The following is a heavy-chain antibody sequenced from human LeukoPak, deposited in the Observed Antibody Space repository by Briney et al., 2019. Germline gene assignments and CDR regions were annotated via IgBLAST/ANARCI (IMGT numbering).Heavy chain of an antibody. J-gene: IGHJ4*02. Sequence: GGSLRLPCAVSGFPFSVYEMNWVRQAPGKGLEWVSNIGSSGTTIYYADSVRGRFSISRDNAKSSLYLQMNSLRVEDTAVYYCALLAVASDFDYWGQGALVTVSS. CDR3: ALLAVASDFDY. CDR1: GFPFSVYE. CDR2: IGSSGTTI. D-gene: IGHD6-19*01. V-gene: IGHV3-48*03.